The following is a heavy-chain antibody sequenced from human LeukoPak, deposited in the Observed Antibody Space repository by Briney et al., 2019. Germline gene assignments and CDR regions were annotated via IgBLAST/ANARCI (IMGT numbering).Heavy chain of an antibody. V-gene: IGHV3-23*01. J-gene: IGHJ5*02. D-gene: IGHD1-26*01. CDR1: GFTFSSNA. CDR3: AKAVTSGSYGWFDP. CDR2: ISGSGGST. Sequence: GGSLRLSCAASGFTFSSNAMSWVRQAPGKGLEWVAFISGSGGSTYYADSVKGRFTISRDNSKNTLYLQMNSLRAEDTALYYCAKAVTSGSYGWFDPWGQGTLVTVSS.